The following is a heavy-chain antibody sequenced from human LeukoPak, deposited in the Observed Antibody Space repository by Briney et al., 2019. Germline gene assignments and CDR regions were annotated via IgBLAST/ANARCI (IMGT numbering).Heavy chain of an antibody. CDR2: IIPIFGIA. CDR1: GGTFSSYA. CDR3: ARDRDYYDSSGYFAY. J-gene: IGHJ4*02. Sequence: GASVKVSCKASGGTFSSYAISWVRQAPGQGLEWIGRIIPIFGIANYAQKFQGRVTITADKSTSTAYMELSSLRSEDTAVYYCARDRDYYDSSGYFAYWGQGTLVTVSS. V-gene: IGHV1-69*04. D-gene: IGHD3-22*01.